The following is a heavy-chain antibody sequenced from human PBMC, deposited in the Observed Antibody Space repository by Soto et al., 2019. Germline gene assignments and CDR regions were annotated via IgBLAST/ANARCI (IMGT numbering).Heavy chain of an antibody. CDR2: MNPNSGNT. CDR3: AVKKQSQGAFDI. CDR1: GYTFTSYD. V-gene: IGHV1-8*01. J-gene: IGHJ3*02. Sequence: GASVKVSCKASGYTFTSYDINWVRQATGQGLEWMGWMNPNSGNTGYAQRFQGRVTMTRNTSISTAYMELSSLRSEDTAVYYCAVKKQSQGAFDIWGQGTMVTVSS. D-gene: IGHD6-19*01.